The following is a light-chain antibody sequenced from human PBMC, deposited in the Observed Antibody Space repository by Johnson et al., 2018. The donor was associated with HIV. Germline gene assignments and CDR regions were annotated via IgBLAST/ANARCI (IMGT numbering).Light chain of an antibody. Sequence: QSVLTQPPSVSAAPGQKVTISCSGSSSNIGNNYVSWYQQLPGTAPKLLIYDNNKRPSGIPDRFSGSKSGTSATLGITGLQTGDEADYYCGTWDDSLSALYVFGTGTKVT. V-gene: IGLV1-51*01. CDR3: GTWDDSLSALYV. J-gene: IGLJ1*01. CDR2: DNN. CDR1: SSNIGNNY.